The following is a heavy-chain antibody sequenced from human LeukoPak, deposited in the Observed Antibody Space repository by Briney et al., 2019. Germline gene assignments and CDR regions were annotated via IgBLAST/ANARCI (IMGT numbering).Heavy chain of an antibody. D-gene: IGHD2-21*01. CDR1: GGPISSGGYS. V-gene: IGHV4-30-2*01. CDR3: ARGDDLLPLDY. J-gene: IGHJ4*02. Sequence: SETLSLTCAVSGGPISSGGYSWSWIRQPPGKGLEWIGYIYHSGSTYYNPSLKSRVTISVDRSKNQFSLKLSSVTAADMAVYYCARGDDLLPLDYWGQGTLVTVSS. CDR2: IYHSGST.